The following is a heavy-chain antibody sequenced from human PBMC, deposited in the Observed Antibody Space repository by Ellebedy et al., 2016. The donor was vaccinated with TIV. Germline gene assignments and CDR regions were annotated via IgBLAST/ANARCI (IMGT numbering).Heavy chain of an antibody. J-gene: IGHJ4*02. D-gene: IGHD2/OR15-2a*01. V-gene: IGHV4-39*01. CDR2: MYYNGNT. Sequence: MPSETLSLTCTVSGGSISNSGYYWGWIRQPPGKGLEWIGTMYYNGNTYYNPSHKSRVTISVDTSKNQFSLKLRSVTAADTAVYYCARHPRIWYSDYWGQGTLVTVSS. CDR3: ARHPRIWYSDY. CDR1: GGSISNSGYY.